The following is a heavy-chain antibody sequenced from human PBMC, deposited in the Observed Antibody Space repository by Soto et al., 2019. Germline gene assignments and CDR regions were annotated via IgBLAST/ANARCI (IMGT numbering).Heavy chain of an antibody. V-gene: IGHV6-1*01. CDR1: GDSVSSISVA. J-gene: IGHJ4*02. D-gene: IGHD3-10*01. CDR2: TCYRSKWYN. CDR3: ARESHYYGSGSYLYFDI. Sequence: SQTLSLTCAISGDSVSSISVAWNWIRQSPSRGLEWLGRTCYRSKWYNDYAVSVKSRIIITPDTSKNQFSLQLNSVTPEDTAVYYCARESHYYGSGSYLYFDIWGQGTPVTVSS.